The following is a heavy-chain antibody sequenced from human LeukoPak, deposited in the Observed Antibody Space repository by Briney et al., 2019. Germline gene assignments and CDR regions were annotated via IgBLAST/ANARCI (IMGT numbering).Heavy chain of an antibody. D-gene: IGHD6-13*01. J-gene: IGHJ5*02. Sequence: ASVKVSCKASGYTFIAYYMHWVRQAPGQGLEWMGWVNPNSGGTNYAQKFQGRVTMTRDTSISTAYMDLSRLRSDDTAVYYCARIRGGPIAATGTGTYNWFDPWGQGTLVTVSS. CDR3: ARIRGGPIAATGTGTYNWFDP. CDR2: VNPNSGGT. CDR1: GYTFIAYY. V-gene: IGHV1-2*02.